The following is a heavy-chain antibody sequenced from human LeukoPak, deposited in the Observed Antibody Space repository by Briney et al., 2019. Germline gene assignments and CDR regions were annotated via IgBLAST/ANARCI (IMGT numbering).Heavy chain of an antibody. V-gene: IGHV4-59*08. CDR2: ISYSGST. Sequence: SETLSLTCTVSGGSMSNYYWSWVRQTPGKGLEWIGYISYSGSTNHNPPLKSRVTMSVDTSKNRFSLKLSSVTAADTAVYYCATLPHYYDSSGSDYWGQGTLVTVSS. J-gene: IGHJ4*02. D-gene: IGHD3-22*01. CDR3: ATLPHYYDSSGSDY. CDR1: GGSMSNYY.